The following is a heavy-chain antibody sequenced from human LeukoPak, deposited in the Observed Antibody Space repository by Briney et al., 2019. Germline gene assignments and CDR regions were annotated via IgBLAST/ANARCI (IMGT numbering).Heavy chain of an antibody. J-gene: IGHJ4*02. CDR2: ISGPAGSW. CDR1: GFTFSNYA. D-gene: IGHD5/OR15-5a*01. V-gene: IGHV3-23*01. Sequence: GGSLRLSCGASGFTFSNYAMSWVRQAPGKGLEWVSAISGPAGSWDYADVVKGRFTISRDNSKNTLFLQMNSLSPEDTAIYYCAKKVGLVSAPLYYFDVWGQGTLVTVS. CDR3: AKKVGLVSAPLYYFDV.